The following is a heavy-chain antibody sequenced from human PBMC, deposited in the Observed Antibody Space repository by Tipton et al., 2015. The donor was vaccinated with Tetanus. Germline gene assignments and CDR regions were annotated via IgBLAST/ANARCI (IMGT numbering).Heavy chain of an antibody. V-gene: IGHV3-74*01. J-gene: IGHJ4*02. D-gene: IGHD6-19*01. CDR2: INRDGTTT. CDR3: AKDGGTSGWYIHFDY. CDR1: GFTFSSYW. Sequence: SLRLSCAASGFTFSSYWMHWVRQAPGKGLVWVSRINRDGTTTTYADSVKGRFTISRDNSKSMLYLQMNSLRAEDTAVYYCAKDGGTSGWYIHFDYWGQGTLVTVSS.